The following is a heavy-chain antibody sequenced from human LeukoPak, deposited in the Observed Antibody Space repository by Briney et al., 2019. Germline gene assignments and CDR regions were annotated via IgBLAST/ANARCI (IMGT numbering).Heavy chain of an antibody. CDR1: GGSISSYY. CDR3: AKSGSPFYYYYYMDV. V-gene: IGHV4-4*07. Sequence: SETLSLTCTVSGGSISSYYWSWLRQPAGKGLEWIGRIYTSGSTNYNPSLKSRVTMSVDTSKNQFFLKLSSVTAADTAVYYCAKSGSPFYYYYYMDVWGKGTTVTVSS. D-gene: IGHD1-26*01. J-gene: IGHJ6*03. CDR2: IYTSGST.